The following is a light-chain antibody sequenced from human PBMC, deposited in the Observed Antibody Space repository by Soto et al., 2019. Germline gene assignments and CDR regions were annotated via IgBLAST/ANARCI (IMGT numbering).Light chain of an antibody. CDR3: HQYNNWPPMA. J-gene: IGKJ1*01. CDR1: QSVSSN. Sequence: ELVMTQSPATLSVSPGERATLSCRASQSVSSNLAWYQQKPGQAPRLLIYGASTRATGIPARFSGSWSGTEFTLTISSLQPEDFAVYYCHQYNNWPPMAFGQGTQVEIK. CDR2: GAS. V-gene: IGKV3-15*01.